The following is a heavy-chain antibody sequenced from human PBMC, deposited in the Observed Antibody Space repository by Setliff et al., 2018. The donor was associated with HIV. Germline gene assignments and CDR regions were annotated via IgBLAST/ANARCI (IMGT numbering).Heavy chain of an antibody. V-gene: IGHV4-39*01. Sequence: SETLSLTCTVSGGSISSSSYYWGWIRQPPGKGLEWIGSIYYSGSTYYNPSLKSRVTISVDTSKNQFSLKLSSVTAADTAVYYCAKSPGFTGYGGSGWGQGTLVTVSS. D-gene: IGHD5-12*01. CDR2: IYYSGST. J-gene: IGHJ4*02. CDR3: AKSPGFTGYGGSG. CDR1: GGSISSSSYY.